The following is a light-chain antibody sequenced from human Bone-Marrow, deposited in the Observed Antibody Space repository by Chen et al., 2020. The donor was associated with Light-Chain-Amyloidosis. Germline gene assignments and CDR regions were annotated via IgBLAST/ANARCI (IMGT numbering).Light chain of an antibody. CDR1: QSVLYSSNNKNF. CDR2: WAS. Sequence: DIVMTQPPDSLAVSLGERATINCKASQSVLYSSNNKNFLAWYQQKAGQPPKLLIYWASTRESGIPDRFSGSGSGTDFTLTISSLQAEDVAVYYCQQYFGSLFSFGQGTRLEIK. V-gene: IGKV4-1*01. CDR3: QQYFGSLFS. J-gene: IGKJ5*01.